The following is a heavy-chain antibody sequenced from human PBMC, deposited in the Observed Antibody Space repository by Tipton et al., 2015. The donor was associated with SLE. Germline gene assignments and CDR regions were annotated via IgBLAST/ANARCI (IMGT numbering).Heavy chain of an antibody. CDR2: IYYSGST. V-gene: IGHV4-59*01. CDR3: AREYPTIFGVATYPGYFDY. Sequence: TLSLTCTVSGGSISSYYWSWIRQPPGKGLEWIGYIYYSGSTNYNPSLKSRVTISVDTSKNQFSLRLSSVTAADTAVYYCAREYPTIFGVATYPGYFDYWGQGTLVTVSS. J-gene: IGHJ4*02. D-gene: IGHD3-3*01. CDR1: GGSISSYY.